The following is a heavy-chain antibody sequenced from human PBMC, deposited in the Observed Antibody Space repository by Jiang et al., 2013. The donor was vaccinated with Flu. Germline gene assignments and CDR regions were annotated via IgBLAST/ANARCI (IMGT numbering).Heavy chain of an antibody. J-gene: IGHJ3*02. CDR1: GGSISSYY. CDR2: LSQWEH. V-gene: IGHV4-4*07. CDR3: AANTNAVVEPAAVSHAFDI. D-gene: IGHD2-2*01. Sequence: VSGGSISSYYWNWDPAARREGTGVDWAFLSQWEHRLQPSLKSRVTMSGDTSKKQFSLRLSSLSAADTAVYYCAANTNAVVEPAAVSHAFDIWGQGTLVT.